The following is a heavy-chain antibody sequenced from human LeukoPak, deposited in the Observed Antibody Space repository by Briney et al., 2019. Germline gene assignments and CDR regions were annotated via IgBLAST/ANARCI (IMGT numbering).Heavy chain of an antibody. CDR2: IYTSGST. J-gene: IGHJ4*02. CDR1: GGSISSSSYY. D-gene: IGHD3-22*01. CDR3: ARGTDYYDSPGNRIDY. Sequence: PSETLSLTCTVSGGSISSSSYYWGWIRQPAGKGLEWIGRIYTSGSTNYNPSLKSRVTISVDTSKNQFSLKLSSVTAADTAVYYCARGTDYYDSPGNRIDYWGQGTLVTVSS. V-gene: IGHV4-61*02.